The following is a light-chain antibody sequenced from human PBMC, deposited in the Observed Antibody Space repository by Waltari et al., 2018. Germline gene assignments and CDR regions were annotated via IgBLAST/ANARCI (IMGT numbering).Light chain of an antibody. J-gene: IGLJ2*01. CDR1: SSDIGRSNY. Sequence: QSALTQPASVSGSPGQSITISCTGTSSDIGRSNYFSWFQQHPGKAPKLMIYDVRNRPSGVSNRFSGSKSDYTASLTISGLQAEDEAVYFCNSFTSSNTVIFGGGTKLTV. V-gene: IGLV2-14*03. CDR2: DVR. CDR3: NSFTSSNTVI.